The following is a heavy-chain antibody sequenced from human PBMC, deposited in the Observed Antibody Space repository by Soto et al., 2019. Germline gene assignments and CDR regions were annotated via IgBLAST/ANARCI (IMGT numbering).Heavy chain of an antibody. D-gene: IGHD1-1*01. CDR3: ASEVPSRYFDL. CDR2: INHSGST. Sequence: QVRLQQWGAGLLKPSETLSLTCAVYGASFSDSYWNWIRQPPGKGLEWIGEINHSGSTIYNTSLEGRVTISLDTSRRQFTLKMRSATAADTAVYSCASEVPSRYFDLWGRGTPVTVSS. V-gene: IGHV4-34*01. J-gene: IGHJ2*01. CDR1: GASFSDSY.